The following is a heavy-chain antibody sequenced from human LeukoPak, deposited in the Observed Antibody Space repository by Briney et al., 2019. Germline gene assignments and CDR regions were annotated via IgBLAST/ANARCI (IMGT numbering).Heavy chain of an antibody. V-gene: IGHV4-61*08. CDR1: GGSISSGGYY. CDR3: ASTGYSYPEPYFDY. D-gene: IGHD5-18*01. J-gene: IGHJ4*02. CDR2: IYYSGST. Sequence: PSQTLSLTCTVSGGSISSGGYYWSWIRQHPGKGLEWIGYIYYSGSTNYNPSLKSRVTISVDTSKNQFSLKLSSVTAADTAVYYCASTGYSYPEPYFDYWGQGTLVTVSS.